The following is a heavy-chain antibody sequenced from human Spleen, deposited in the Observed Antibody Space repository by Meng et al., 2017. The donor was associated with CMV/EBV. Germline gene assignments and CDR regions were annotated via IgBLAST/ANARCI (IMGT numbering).Heavy chain of an antibody. D-gene: IGHD3-22*01. Sequence: GGSLRLSCAASGFTFSRHGMHWVRQAPGKGLEWVAFIEDDGTNENYGDSVKGRFIVSRDNSKNTLYLQMNSLRPEDTAVYFCAKDERVLIPTSGYLGHWGQGTLVTVSS. CDR3: AKDERVLIPTSGYLGH. J-gene: IGHJ4*02. CDR1: GFTFSRHG. V-gene: IGHV3-30*02. CDR2: IEDDGTNE.